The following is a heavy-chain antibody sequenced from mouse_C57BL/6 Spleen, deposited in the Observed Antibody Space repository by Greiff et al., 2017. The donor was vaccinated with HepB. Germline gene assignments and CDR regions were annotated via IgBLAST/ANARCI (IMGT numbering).Heavy chain of an antibody. CDR1: GYTFTDYE. CDR2: IDPETGGT. CDR3: TRWLPLWYFDV. V-gene: IGHV1-15*01. Sequence: VQLQQSGAELVRPGASVTLSCKASGYTFTDYEMHWVKQTPVHGLEWIGAIDPETGGTAYNQKFKGKAILTADKSSSTAYMELRSLTSEDSAVYYCTRWLPLWYFDVWGTGTTVTVSS. D-gene: IGHD2-3*01. J-gene: IGHJ1*03.